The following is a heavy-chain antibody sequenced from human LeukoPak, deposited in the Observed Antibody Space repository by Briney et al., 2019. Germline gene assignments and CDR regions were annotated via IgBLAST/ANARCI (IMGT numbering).Heavy chain of an antibody. CDR1: GASISSYY. CDR2: IDGSGNT. CDR3: ARDGGSGWFDY. J-gene: IGHJ4*02. D-gene: IGHD6-19*01. V-gene: IGHV4-4*07. Sequence: SETLSLTCTVSGASISSYYWSWIRQPAGKGLEWIGRIDGSGNTNYNPSPKSRISVSVDTSKNQVSLKLSYVTAADTAVYYCARDGGSGWFDYWGQGTLVTVSS.